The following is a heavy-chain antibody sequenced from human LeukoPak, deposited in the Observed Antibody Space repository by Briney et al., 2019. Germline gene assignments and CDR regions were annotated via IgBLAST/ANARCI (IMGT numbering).Heavy chain of an antibody. J-gene: IGHJ4*02. V-gene: IGHV3-7*01. CDR1: GFSVTSYW. CDR3: VRYCTIGVCSRRNFDY. D-gene: IGHD2-8*01. CDR2: LKQDGSDR. Sequence: GGSLRLSCGASGFSVTSYWMSWVRQAPGKGLEWVASLKQDGSDRYYVDSVKGRFTIARDDAKNSLYLQMNSLRAEDTVVYYCVRYCTIGVCSRRNFDYWGQGTLVTVSS.